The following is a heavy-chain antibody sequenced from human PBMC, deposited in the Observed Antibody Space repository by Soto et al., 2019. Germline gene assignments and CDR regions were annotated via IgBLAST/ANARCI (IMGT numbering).Heavy chain of an antibody. CDR2: IYYSGST. V-gene: IGHV4-59*01. CDR1: GGSISSYY. D-gene: IGHD6-6*01. J-gene: IGHJ4*02. Sequence: SETLSLTCTVSGGSISSYYWSWIRQPPGKGLEWIGYIYYSGSTNYNPSLKSRVTISVDTSKNQFSLKLSSVTAADTAVYFCVRVYGRSSCFFDSWGQGTLVTVSS. CDR3: VRVYGRSSCFFDS.